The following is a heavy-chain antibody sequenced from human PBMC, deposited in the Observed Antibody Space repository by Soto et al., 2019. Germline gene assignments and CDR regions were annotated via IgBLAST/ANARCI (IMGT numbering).Heavy chain of an antibody. CDR1: GGTFSSYA. J-gene: IGHJ3*02. Sequence: RASVKVSCKASGGTFSSYAISWVRQAPGQGLEWMGGIIPIFGTANYAQKFQGRVTITADKSTSTAYMELSSLRSEDTAVYYCARGIAARYDAFDIWGQGTMVTVSS. V-gene: IGHV1-69*06. D-gene: IGHD6-6*01. CDR2: IIPIFGTA. CDR3: ARGIAARYDAFDI.